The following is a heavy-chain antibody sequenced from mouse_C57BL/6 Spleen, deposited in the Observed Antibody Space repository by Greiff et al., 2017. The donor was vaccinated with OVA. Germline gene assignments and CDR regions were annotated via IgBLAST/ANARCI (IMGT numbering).Heavy chain of an antibody. CDR2: ISSKSNNSAS. J-gene: IGHJ2*01. D-gene: IGHD2-4*01. Sequence: EVKLVESGGGLVQPKGSLKLSCAASGFSFNTYAMNWVRQAPGKGLEWVARISSKSNNSASYYADSVKDRFTISRDDSESMLYLQMNNLKTEDTAMYYCGRDDYDEDYLDYWGQGTTLTVSS. V-gene: IGHV10-1*01. CDR1: GFSFNTYA. CDR3: GRDDYDEDYLDY.